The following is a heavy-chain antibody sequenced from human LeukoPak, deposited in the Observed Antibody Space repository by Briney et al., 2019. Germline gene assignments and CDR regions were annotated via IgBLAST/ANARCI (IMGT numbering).Heavy chain of an antibody. CDR2: IFSGVGT. Sequence: GGSLRLSCAASGFTVSSNYMSWVRQAPGKGLEWVSIIFSGVGTYYADSVEGRFTISRDSSKNTLYLQMDNLRAEDTAVYYCARAAVVGGYYFDYWGQGTLVTVSS. CDR1: GFTVSSNY. J-gene: IGHJ4*02. V-gene: IGHV3-53*01. D-gene: IGHD1-26*01. CDR3: ARAAVVGGYYFDY.